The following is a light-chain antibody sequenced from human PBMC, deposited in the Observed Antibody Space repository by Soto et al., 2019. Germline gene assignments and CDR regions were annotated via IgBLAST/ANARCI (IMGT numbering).Light chain of an antibody. CDR2: YDD. Sequence: QSVLTQPPSVSEAPRQRVTISCSGSSSNIGNNAVNWYQQLPGKAPKLLIYYDDLVPSGVSDRFSASKSGTSASLAISGLQSEDGADYYCAAWDDSLNDYVFGTGTKVTVL. V-gene: IGLV1-36*01. CDR1: SSNIGNNA. J-gene: IGLJ1*01. CDR3: AAWDDSLNDYV.